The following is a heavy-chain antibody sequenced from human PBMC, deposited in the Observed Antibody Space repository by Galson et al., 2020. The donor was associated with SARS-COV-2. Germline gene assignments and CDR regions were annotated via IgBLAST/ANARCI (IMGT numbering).Heavy chain of an antibody. V-gene: IGHV3-13*01. CDR3: VSGNQYGGNSAGNLGLDI. Sequence: SGGSLRLSCAASGFTFNYYSMHWVRQAPGKGLEWVSAIIHTGDTYFSASVQGRFTISRENAKNSFYLQMNSLRVGDTAVYYCVSGNQYGGNSAGNLGLDIWGQGTMVTVSS. J-gene: IGHJ3*02. D-gene: IGHD2-21*02. CDR2: IIHTGDT. CDR1: GFTFNYYS.